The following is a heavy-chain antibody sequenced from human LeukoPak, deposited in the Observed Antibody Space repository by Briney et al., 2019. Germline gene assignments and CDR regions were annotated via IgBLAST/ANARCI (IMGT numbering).Heavy chain of an antibody. V-gene: IGHV3-53*01. CDR2: FYSGGST. D-gene: IGHD3-10*01. CDR3: ARVRGVRGALDV. J-gene: IGHJ6*02. CDR1: GFSVSNNY. Sequence: PGGSLRLSCAASGFSVSNNYMSWVRQAPGKGLEWVSAFYSGGSTYFADSVKGRFTISRDNSKNTLDLQMNSLRGEDTAVYYCARVRGVRGALDVWGQGTTVTVSS.